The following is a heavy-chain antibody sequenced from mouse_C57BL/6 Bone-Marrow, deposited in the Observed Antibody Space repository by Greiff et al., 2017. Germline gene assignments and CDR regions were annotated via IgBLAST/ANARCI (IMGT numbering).Heavy chain of an antibody. Sequence: LQQSGGGLVQPGGSMKLSCVASGFTFSNYWMNWVRQSPEKGLEWVAQIRLKSDNYATHYAESVKGRFTISRDDSKSSVYLQMNNLRAEDTGIYYCTGVTTGWYFDVWGTGTTVTVSS. D-gene: IGHD1-1*01. V-gene: IGHV6-3*01. CDR1: GFTFSNYW. CDR3: TGVTTGWYFDV. CDR2: IRLKSDNYAT. J-gene: IGHJ1*03.